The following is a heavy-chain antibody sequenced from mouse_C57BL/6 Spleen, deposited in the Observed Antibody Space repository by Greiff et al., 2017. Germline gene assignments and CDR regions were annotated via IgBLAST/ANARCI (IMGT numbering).Heavy chain of an antibody. J-gene: IGHJ4*01. V-gene: IGHV8-8*01. Sequence: QVTLKESGPGILQPSQTLSLTCSFSGFSLSTFGMGVGWIRQPSGKGLEWLAHIWWDDDKYYNPVLKSRLTIAKDTSKNQVFLKIANVDTADTATYYCARMGDSSGYRYAMDYWGQGTSVTVSS. D-gene: IGHD3-2*02. CDR3: ARMGDSSGYRYAMDY. CDR2: IWWDDDK. CDR1: GFSLSTFGMG.